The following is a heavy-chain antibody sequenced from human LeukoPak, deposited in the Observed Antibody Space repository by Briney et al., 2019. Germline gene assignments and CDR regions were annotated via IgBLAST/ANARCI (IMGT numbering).Heavy chain of an antibody. CDR1: GGSISSYY. CDR2: IYTSGST. Sequence: SETLSLTCTVSGGSISSYYWSWIRPPAGKGLEWSGRIYTSGSTNYNPSLKSRVTMSVDTSKNQFSLKLSSVTAADTAVYYCARDSYYYGSGNYYFDYWGQGTLVTVSS. CDR3: ARDSYYYGSGNYYFDY. V-gene: IGHV4-4*07. J-gene: IGHJ4*02. D-gene: IGHD3-10*01.